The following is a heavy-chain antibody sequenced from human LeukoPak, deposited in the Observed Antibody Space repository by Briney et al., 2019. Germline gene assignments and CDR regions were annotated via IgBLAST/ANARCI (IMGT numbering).Heavy chain of an antibody. Sequence: SETLSLTCTVSGGSVSRSYWSWIRQPPGKGLEWVGYIYSRGNTNYNPSLKSRVTISLDTSKNQFPLRLTSGTAADAAVYYCANLDGPGSYFDNWGRGTLVTVS. J-gene: IGHJ4*02. CDR3: ANLDGPGSYFDN. CDR1: GGSVSRSY. V-gene: IGHV4-59*02. CDR2: IYSRGNT. D-gene: IGHD3-10*01.